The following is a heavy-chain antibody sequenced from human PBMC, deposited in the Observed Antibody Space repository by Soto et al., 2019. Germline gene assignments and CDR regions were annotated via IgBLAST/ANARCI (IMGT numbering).Heavy chain of an antibody. Sequence: QVQLVQSGAEVKKPGSSVKVSCKASGHTFSTYVISWVRQAPGQGLEWMGGIIPVSGTPYYAQNFQGRVTITADTSTTTAYMELSNLRSEDTAVYYCAREGYSGSYHDYWGQGTPVTVSS. J-gene: IGHJ4*02. CDR2: IIPVSGTP. V-gene: IGHV1-69*06. CDR1: GHTFSTYV. CDR3: AREGYSGSYHDY. D-gene: IGHD1-26*01.